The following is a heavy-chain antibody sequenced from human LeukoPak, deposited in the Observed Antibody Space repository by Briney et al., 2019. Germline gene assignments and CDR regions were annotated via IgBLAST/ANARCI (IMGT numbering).Heavy chain of an antibody. D-gene: IGHD5-18*01. V-gene: IGHV4-61*02. Sequence: SETLSLTCTVSGGSISSDNYYWSWIRQPAGKGLEWIGRIYRSGSTNYNPSLKSRVTISVDTSKNQFSLKLSFVTAADTAVYYCARSSGYSYARRWFDYWGQGTLVTVSA. CDR1: GGSISSDNYY. CDR3: ARSSGYSYARRWFDY. CDR2: IYRSGST. J-gene: IGHJ4*02.